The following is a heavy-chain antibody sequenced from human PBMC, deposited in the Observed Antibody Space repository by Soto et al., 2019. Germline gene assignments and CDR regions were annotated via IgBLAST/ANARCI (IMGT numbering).Heavy chain of an antibody. CDR3: TRRRGYSSSSYYFDY. V-gene: IGHV3-73*01. CDR1: GFTFSGSA. Sequence: GGSLRLSCAASGFTFSGSAMHWVRQASGKGLEWVGRIRSKANNYATAYAASVKGRFTISRDDSKNTAYLQMNSLKTEDTAVYYCTRRRGYSSSSYYFDYWGQGTLVIVSS. J-gene: IGHJ4*02. CDR2: IRSKANNYAT. D-gene: IGHD6-6*01.